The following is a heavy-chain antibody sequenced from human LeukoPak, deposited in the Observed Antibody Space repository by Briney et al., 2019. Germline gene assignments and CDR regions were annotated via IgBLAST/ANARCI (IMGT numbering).Heavy chain of an antibody. CDR3: AKDMDIAVAANFDY. Sequence: GRSLRFSCAASGFTFDDYAMHWVRQAPGKGLEWVSGISWNSGSIGYADSVKGRFTISRDNAKNSLYLQMNSLRAEDTALYYCAKDMDIAVAANFDYWGQGTLVTVSS. V-gene: IGHV3-9*01. CDR1: GFTFDDYA. D-gene: IGHD6-19*01. CDR2: ISWNSGSI. J-gene: IGHJ4*02.